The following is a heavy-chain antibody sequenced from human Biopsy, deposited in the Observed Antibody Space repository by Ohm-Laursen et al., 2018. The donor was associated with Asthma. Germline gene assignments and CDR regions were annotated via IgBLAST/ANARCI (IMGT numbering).Heavy chain of an antibody. D-gene: IGHD3-10*01. CDR1: GYTFNSAG. CDR3: ARAVDYSHYYGIDV. V-gene: IGHV1-18*03. CDR2: ISVYNGNT. Sequence: ASVKVSCRASGYTFNSAGITWVRQAPGQGLEWMGWISVYNGNTKVAQKLQDRVTMITDTSTSTAYMELRSLRSDDMAVYFCARAVDYSHYYGIDVWGQGTTVTVS. J-gene: IGHJ6*02.